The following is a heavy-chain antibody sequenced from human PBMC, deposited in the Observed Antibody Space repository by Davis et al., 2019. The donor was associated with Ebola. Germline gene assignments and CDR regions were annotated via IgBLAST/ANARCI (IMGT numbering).Heavy chain of an antibody. CDR1: GFTFSSYG. CDR3: AREPNSFDF. Sequence: GGSLRLSCAASGFTFSSYGMHWVRQAPGKGLEWVAVIWYDGSNKYYADSVKGRFTISRDNSKNTLYLQMNSLRAEDTGRCFCAREPNSFDFWGQGALVTVST. CDR2: IWYDGSNK. J-gene: IGHJ4*02. V-gene: IGHV3-33*01.